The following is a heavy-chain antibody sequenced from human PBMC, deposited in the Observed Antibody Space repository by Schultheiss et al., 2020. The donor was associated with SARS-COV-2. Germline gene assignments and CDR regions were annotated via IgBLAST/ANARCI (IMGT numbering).Heavy chain of an antibody. CDR2: INHSGST. D-gene: IGHD2-2*01. Sequence: SETLSLTCTVSGGSISSYYWSWIRQPPGKGLEWIGEINHSGSTNYNPSLKSRVTISVDTSQNQFSLNLSSVTAADTAVYYCARGLRPSLLSGYMDVWGKGTTVTVSS. V-gene: IGHV4-34*01. J-gene: IGHJ6*03. CDR3: ARGLRPSLLSGYMDV. CDR1: GGSISSYY.